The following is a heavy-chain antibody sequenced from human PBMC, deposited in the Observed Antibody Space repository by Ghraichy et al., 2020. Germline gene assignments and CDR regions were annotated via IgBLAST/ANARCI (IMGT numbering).Heavy chain of an antibody. CDR3: ARDHGEGVATILRMRYYYYGMDV. Sequence: GGSLRLSCAASGFTFSSYSMNWVRQAPGKGLEWVSYISSSSSTIYYADSVKGRFTISRDNAKNSLYLQMNSLRAEDTAVYYCARDHGEGVATILRMRYYYYGMDVWGQGTTVTVSS. J-gene: IGHJ6*02. V-gene: IGHV3-48*04. D-gene: IGHD5-12*01. CDR1: GFTFSSYS. CDR2: ISSSSSTI.